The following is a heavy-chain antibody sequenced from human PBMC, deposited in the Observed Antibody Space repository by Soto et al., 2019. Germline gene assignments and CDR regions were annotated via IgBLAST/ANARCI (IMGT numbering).Heavy chain of an antibody. CDR3: TRQGYDSSGYYPLNYYYYGMDV. CDR1: GFTFSGSA. CDR2: IRSKANSYAT. Sequence: GGSLRLSCAASGFTFSGSAMHWVRQASGKGLEWVGRIRSKANSYATAYAASVKGRFTISRDDSKNTAYLQMNSLKTEDTAVYYCTRQGYDSSGYYPLNYYYYGMDVWGQGTTGTVSS. D-gene: IGHD3-22*01. J-gene: IGHJ6*02. V-gene: IGHV3-73*01.